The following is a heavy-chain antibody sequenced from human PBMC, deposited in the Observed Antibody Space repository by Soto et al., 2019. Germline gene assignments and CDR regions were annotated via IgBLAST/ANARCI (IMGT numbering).Heavy chain of an antibody. J-gene: IGHJ3*02. CDR3: ATELEGASYGDYFCAFDI. Sequence: GGSLRLSCAASGFTFSSYAMSWVRQAPGKGLEWVSAISGSGGSTYYADSVKGRFTISRDNSKNTLYLQMNSLRAEDTAVYYCATELEGASYGDYFCAFDIWGQGTMVTVSS. CDR2: ISGSGGST. V-gene: IGHV3-23*01. D-gene: IGHD4-17*01. CDR1: GFTFSSYA.